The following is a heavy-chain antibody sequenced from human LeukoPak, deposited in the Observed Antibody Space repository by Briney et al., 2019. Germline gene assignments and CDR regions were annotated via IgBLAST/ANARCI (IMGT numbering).Heavy chain of an antibody. Sequence: SETLSLTCTVSGGSVSSGSYYWSWIRQPPGKGLEWIGYIYYSGSTNYNPSLKSRVTISVDTSKNQFSQKLSSVTAADTAVYYCARGSTYYYGSGSYYYYYGMDVWGKGTTVTVSS. CDR2: IYYSGST. D-gene: IGHD3-10*01. CDR1: GGSVSSGSYY. J-gene: IGHJ6*04. V-gene: IGHV4-61*01. CDR3: ARGSTYYYGSGSYYYYYGMDV.